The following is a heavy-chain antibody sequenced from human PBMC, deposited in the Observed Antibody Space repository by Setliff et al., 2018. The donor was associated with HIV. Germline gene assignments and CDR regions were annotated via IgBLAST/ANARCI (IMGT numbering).Heavy chain of an antibody. V-gene: IGHV4-34*01. J-gene: IGHJ1*01. CDR1: GESSNDYY. CDR3: ARETSVTPVGLDH. D-gene: IGHD1-1*01. Sequence: PSETLSLTCAFYGESSNDYYWNWIRQPPGKGLEWIGEIHHTGHINNHPSFKSRVTISLDKSTNQFSLKLNSVTAADTAVYYCARETSVTPVGLDHWGQGTLVTVSS. CDR2: IHHTGHI.